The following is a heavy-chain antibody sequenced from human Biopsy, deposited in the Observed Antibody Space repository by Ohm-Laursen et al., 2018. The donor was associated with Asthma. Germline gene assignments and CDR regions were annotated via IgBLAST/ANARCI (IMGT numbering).Heavy chain of an antibody. V-gene: IGHV4-39*02. Sequence: GTLSLTCVVSGDAMSTSGSYWGWIRQSPGKGLEWIGSIYYSGRTYYNPSLESRVTISADTSKNHFSLKVTSVTSADTAVYYCARAVSSSSYWYFDLWGRGDLVTVSS. CDR3: ARAVSSSSYWYFDL. J-gene: IGHJ2*01. D-gene: IGHD6-6*01. CDR2: IYYSGRT. CDR1: GDAMSTSGSY.